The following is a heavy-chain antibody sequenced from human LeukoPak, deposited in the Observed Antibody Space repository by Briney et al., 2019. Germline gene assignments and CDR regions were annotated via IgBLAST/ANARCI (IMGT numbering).Heavy chain of an antibody. J-gene: IGHJ4*02. V-gene: IGHV1-18*01. Sequence: ASVKVSCKASGYTFTSYDINWVRQATGQGLEWMGWMNPNSGNTNYAQKLQGRVTMTTGTSTSTAYMELRSLRSDDTAVYYCARSFEYDSHTGYWGQGTLVTVSS. CDR2: MNPNSGNT. D-gene: IGHD3-22*01. CDR1: GYTFTSYD. CDR3: ARSFEYDSHTGY.